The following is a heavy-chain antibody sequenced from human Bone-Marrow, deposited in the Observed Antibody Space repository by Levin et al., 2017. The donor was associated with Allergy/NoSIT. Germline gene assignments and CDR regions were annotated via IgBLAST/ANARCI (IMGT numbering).Heavy chain of an antibody. J-gene: IGHJ3*02. V-gene: IGHV3-30*03. CDR3: ATAGRTSGYADAFEI. D-gene: IGHD3-3*01. CDR1: GSTFSRYV. CDR2: ISHDETSE. Sequence: PGGSLRLSCAASGSTFSRYVLHWVRQAPGKGLEWVAVISHDETSEAYAESVKGRFTISKDNSKNTLYLQMNSLRAEDTAVYYCATAGRTSGYADAFEIWGQGTMVTVSS.